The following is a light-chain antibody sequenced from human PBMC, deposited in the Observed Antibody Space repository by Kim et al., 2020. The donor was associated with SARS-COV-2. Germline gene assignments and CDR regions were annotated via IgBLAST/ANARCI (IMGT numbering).Light chain of an antibody. CDR3: QKYNSAPWT. CDR1: QDIKNY. CDR2: AAS. Sequence: DIQMAQSPSSLSASVGDRVTITCRASQDIKNYLAWYRRKPWKVPEVLIYAASILQSGVPSRISGSGSGTDFTLTINSLQPEDVAIYYCQKYNSAPWTFGQGTKVDIK. J-gene: IGKJ1*01. V-gene: IGKV1-27*01.